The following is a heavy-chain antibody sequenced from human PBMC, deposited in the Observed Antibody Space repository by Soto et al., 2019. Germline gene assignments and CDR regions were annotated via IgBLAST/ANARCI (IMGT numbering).Heavy chain of an antibody. CDR3: ARMMAASGTAFDY. CDR1: GYSFISSW. V-gene: IGHV5-51*01. CDR2: IYPGDSDT. Sequence: GESLKISCQASGYSFISSWIGWVRQMPGKGLEWMGIIYPGDSDTRCSPSFQGQVTISADKSTSTAYLQWSSLKASDTATYYCARMMAASGTAFDYWGQGALVTVSS. D-gene: IGHD6-13*01. J-gene: IGHJ4*02.